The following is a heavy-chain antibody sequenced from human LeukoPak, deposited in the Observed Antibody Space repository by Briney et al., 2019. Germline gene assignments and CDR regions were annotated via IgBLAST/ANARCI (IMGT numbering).Heavy chain of an antibody. CDR1: GFTFSSYS. Sequence: PGGSLRLSCAASGFTFSSYSMNWVRQAPGKGLEWVSYISSSSSTIYYADSVEGRFTISRDNAKNSLYLQMNSLRAEDTAVYYCARVSYGDYYGGYTYYFDYWGQGTLVTVSS. V-gene: IGHV3-48*01. CDR3: ARVSYGDYYGGYTYYFDY. J-gene: IGHJ4*02. CDR2: ISSSSSTI. D-gene: IGHD4-17*01.